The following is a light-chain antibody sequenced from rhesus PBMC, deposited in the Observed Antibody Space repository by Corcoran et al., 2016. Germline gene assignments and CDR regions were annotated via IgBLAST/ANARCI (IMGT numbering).Light chain of an antibody. CDR2: KAS. V-gene: IGKV1-22*01. CDR1: QPISSW. CDR3: QQYNSRPRT. J-gene: IGKJ1*01. Sequence: DIQMTQSPSSLSASVGDTVTITCRASQPISSWLAWYQQKPGKAPKLLIYKASNLQSGVPSRFSGSGSGTDFTLTINSLQSEDFATYYCQQYNSRPRTFGQGTKVDIK.